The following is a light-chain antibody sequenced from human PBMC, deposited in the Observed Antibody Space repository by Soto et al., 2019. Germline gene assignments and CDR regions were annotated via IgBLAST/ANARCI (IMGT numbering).Light chain of an antibody. CDR2: DAS. V-gene: IGKV3-11*01. CDR3: QQRSNWLSLT. CDR1: QSVSSY. Sequence: IVLTQSPHTLSLSPGERATLSCRASQSVSSYLAWYQQKPGQAPRLLIYDASNRATGIPARFSGSGSGTDFTLTISSLEPEDFAVYYCQQRSNWLSLTFGGGTKVDIK. J-gene: IGKJ4*01.